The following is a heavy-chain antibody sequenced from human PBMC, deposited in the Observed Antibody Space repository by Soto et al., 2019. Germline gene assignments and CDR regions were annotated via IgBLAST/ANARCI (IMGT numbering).Heavy chain of an antibody. D-gene: IGHD3-10*01. CDR1: GYTFTSYG. J-gene: IGHJ4*02. V-gene: IGHV1-18*01. Sequence: QVQLVQSGAEVKKPGDSVKVSCKASGYTFTSYGISWVRQAPGQGLEWMGWISAYNGNTNYAQKLQGRVTMTTDTSTSTAYMELRSLRSDDTAVYYCAREVRHYYGSLGAELDYWGQGTLVTVSS. CDR2: ISAYNGNT. CDR3: AREVRHYYGSLGAELDY.